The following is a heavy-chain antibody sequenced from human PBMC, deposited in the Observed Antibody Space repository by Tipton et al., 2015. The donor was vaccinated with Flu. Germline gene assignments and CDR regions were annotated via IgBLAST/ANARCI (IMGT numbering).Heavy chain of an antibody. J-gene: IGHJ4*02. CDR1: GGSLSAYY. Sequence: TLSLTCAVYGGSLSAYYWNWIRQPPGKGLEWIGEINHSGITEYNPSLKSRVTISVDTSKNQFSLKLSSVTAADTAVYFCARDPSLGMPDYFDHWGQGTLVTASS. V-gene: IGHV4-34*01. D-gene: IGHD2-2*01. CDR3: ARDPSLGMPDYFDH. CDR2: INHSGIT.